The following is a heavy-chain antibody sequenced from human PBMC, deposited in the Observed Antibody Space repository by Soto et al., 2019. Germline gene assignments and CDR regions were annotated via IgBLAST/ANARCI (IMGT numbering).Heavy chain of an antibody. CDR1: GFRFSDYG. D-gene: IGHD3-16*01. J-gene: IGHJ3*01. V-gene: IGHV1-18*01. CDR3: ARSYYLADAFDV. Sequence: ASVKVSCKASGFRFSDYGFNWLRQAPGQGLEWMGWISAFNGNTETAQGLQDRVTMTTDSSTTAAHMDLTNLTTDDTAIYYCARSYYLADAFDVWGQGTMVTVSS. CDR2: ISAFNGNT.